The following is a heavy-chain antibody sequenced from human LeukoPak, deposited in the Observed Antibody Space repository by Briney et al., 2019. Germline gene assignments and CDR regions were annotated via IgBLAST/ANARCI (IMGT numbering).Heavy chain of an antibody. CDR2: ISGSGGST. J-gene: IGHJ3*02. D-gene: IGHD3-3*01. Sequence: GGSLRLYCAASGFTFSSYAMSWVRQAPGKGLEWVSAISGSGGSTYYADSVKGRFTISRDDSKNTPYLQMNSLRAEDTAVYYCAKEGPEYYDFWRGDYGLAFDIWGQGTMVTVSS. CDR1: GFTFSSYA. CDR3: AKEGPEYYDFWRGDYGLAFDI. V-gene: IGHV3-23*01.